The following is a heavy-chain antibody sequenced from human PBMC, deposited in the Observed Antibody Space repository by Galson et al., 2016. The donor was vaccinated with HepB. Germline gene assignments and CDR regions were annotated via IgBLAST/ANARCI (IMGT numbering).Heavy chain of an antibody. CDR2: IYYTGSA. J-gene: IGHJ4*02. CDR3: ARVDSSPDAIYFFDY. CDR1: GGSISRGGYY. Sequence: TLSLTCSVSGGSISRGGYYWSWIRQHPGKGLEWIGRIYYTGSAYYNPSLKSRVSMSVDTSKNQFSLKLNSVTAADTAVYYCARVDSSPDAIYFFDYWGQGILVTVSS. D-gene: IGHD6-13*01. V-gene: IGHV4-31*03.